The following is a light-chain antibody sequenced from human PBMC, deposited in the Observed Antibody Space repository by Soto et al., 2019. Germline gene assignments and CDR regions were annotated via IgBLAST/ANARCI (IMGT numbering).Light chain of an antibody. Sequence: IVMTQSPLSLPVTPGEPSSISCRSSQSLLHSNGYNYLDWYLQKPGQSPQLLIYLGSNRASGVPGRFSGSGSGTDFTLKISRVEAEDVGVYYCMQALRTQWTFGQGTKVDIK. CDR1: QSLLHSNGYNY. J-gene: IGKJ1*01. CDR3: MQALRTQWT. V-gene: IGKV2-28*01. CDR2: LGS.